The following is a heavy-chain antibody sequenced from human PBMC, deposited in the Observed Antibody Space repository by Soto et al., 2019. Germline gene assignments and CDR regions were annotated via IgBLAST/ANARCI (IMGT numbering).Heavy chain of an antibody. Sequence: SETLSLTCAVYGGSFSGYYWGWIRQPPGKGLEWIGEINHSGSTNYNPSLKSRVTISVDTSKNQFSLKLSSVTAADTAVYYCARQFGYGPPATVTTYYYYYMDVWGKGTTVTVSS. CDR3: ARQFGYGPPATVTTYYYYYMDV. V-gene: IGHV4-34*01. CDR2: INHSGST. D-gene: IGHD4-17*01. CDR1: GGSFSGYY. J-gene: IGHJ6*03.